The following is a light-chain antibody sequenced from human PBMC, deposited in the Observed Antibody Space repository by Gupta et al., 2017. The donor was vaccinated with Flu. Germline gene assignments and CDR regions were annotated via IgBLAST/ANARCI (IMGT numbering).Light chain of an antibody. CDR3: QQSDNRPLT. CDR1: QCVSVS. J-gene: IGKJ4*01. CDR2: AAS. V-gene: IGKV3-11*01. Sequence: VLTQSPGPLSLSQGERATLSCRAGQCVSVSLAWYQQKPGQAPRLLIYAASNRATGIPARFRGSGSGTDFTLTISSLEPEDFAVYYCQQSDNRPLTFGEGTKVEIK.